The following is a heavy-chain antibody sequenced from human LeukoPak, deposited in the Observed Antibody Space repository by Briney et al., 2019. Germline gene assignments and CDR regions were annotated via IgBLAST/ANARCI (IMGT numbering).Heavy chain of an antibody. CDR1: GGSISSNSYY. CDR2: IYYSGST. Sequence: PSETLSLTCTVSGGSISSNSYYWGWIRQPPGKGLKWIGSIYYSGSTYYNPSLKSRVTISVDTSKNQFSLKLSSVTAADTAIYYCAKGAGGFSYYNWFDPWGQGTLVTVSS. J-gene: IGHJ5*02. CDR3: AKGAGGFSYYNWFDP. V-gene: IGHV4-39*07. D-gene: IGHD5-18*01.